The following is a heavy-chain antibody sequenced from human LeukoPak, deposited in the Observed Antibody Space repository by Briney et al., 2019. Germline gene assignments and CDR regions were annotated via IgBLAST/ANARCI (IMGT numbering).Heavy chain of an antibody. V-gene: IGHV3-21*01. CDR2: ISSSSSYI. Sequence: GGSPRLSCAASGFTFSSYSMNWVRQAPGKGLEWVSSISSSSSYIYYADSVKGRFTISRDNAKNPLYLQMNSLRAEDTAVYYCARADINYYDSSGYGDYWGQGTLVTVSS. CDR3: ARADINYYDSSGYGDY. D-gene: IGHD3-22*01. CDR1: GFTFSSYS. J-gene: IGHJ4*02.